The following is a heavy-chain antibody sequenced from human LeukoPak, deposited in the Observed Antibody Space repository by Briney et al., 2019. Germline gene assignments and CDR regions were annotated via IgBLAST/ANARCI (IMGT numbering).Heavy chain of an antibody. CDR1: GFTVSSNY. D-gene: IGHD5-12*01. J-gene: IGHJ4*02. CDR2: IYSGGST. CDR3: ASSVTQYQYSGYGN. V-gene: IGHV3-66*01. Sequence: PGGSLRLSCAASGFTVSSNYMSWVRQAPGKGLEWVSVIYSGGSTYYADSVKGRFTISRDNSKNTLYLQMNSLRAEDTAVYYCASSVTQYQYSGYGNWGQGTLVTVSS.